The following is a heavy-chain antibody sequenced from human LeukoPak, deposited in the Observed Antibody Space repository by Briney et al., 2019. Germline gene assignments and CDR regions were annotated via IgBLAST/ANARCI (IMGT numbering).Heavy chain of an antibody. CDR2: IFYNGGT. CDR1: GGSISSYH. J-gene: IGHJ4*02. V-gene: IGHV4-59*08. CDR3: AGRTYSPNSFDC. D-gene: IGHD2-15*01. Sequence: SSETVSLTCTVSGGSISSYHWNWIRQPPGKGLEWIGNIFYNGGTNYNPSLKSRVTISVDTSKKQISLKLSSVTAADTAVYYCAGRTYSPNSFDCWGQGTLVSVSS.